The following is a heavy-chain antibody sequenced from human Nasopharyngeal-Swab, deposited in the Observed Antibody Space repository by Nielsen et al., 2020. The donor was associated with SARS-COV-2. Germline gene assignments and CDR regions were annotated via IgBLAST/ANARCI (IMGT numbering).Heavy chain of an antibody. D-gene: IGHD2/OR15-2a*01. J-gene: IGHJ4*02. Sequence: SLKISCAASGFTFDDYTMHWVRQAPGKGLEWVSGINWNSGRKGYADSVKGRFTISRDNSKNTLSLQMDSLRAEDTAVYYCAKDLRGPYFFWGQGTLVTVSS. CDR3: AKDLRGPYFF. V-gene: IGHV3-9*01. CDR2: INWNSGRK. CDR1: GFTFDDYT.